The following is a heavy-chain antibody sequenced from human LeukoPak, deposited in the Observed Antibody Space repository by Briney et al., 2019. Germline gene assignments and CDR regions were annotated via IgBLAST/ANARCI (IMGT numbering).Heavy chain of an antibody. D-gene: IGHD4-17*01. Sequence: PGGSLRLSCAASGFTFSSYWMHWVRQAPGKGLVWVSRINSDGSSTSYADSVKGRFTISRDNSKNMLYLQMNSLRAEDTAVYYCATTTVLSVGAFDIWGQGAMVTVSS. V-gene: IGHV3-74*01. CDR1: GFTFSSYW. J-gene: IGHJ3*02. CDR2: INSDGSST. CDR3: ATTTVLSVGAFDI.